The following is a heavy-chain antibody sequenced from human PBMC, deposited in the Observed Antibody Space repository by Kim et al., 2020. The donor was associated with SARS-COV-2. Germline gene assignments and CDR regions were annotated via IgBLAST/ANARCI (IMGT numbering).Heavy chain of an antibody. Sequence: PGAVKCRFNISRENAKNALYFQMNSLRAGDTAVYYCARGLYSSSWYYFDYWGQGTLVTVSS. D-gene: IGHD6-13*01. V-gene: IGHV3-13*01. CDR3: ARGLYSSSWYYFDY. J-gene: IGHJ4*02.